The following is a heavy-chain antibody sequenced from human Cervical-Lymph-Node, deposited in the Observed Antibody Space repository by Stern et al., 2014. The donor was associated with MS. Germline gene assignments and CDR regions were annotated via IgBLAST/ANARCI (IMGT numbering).Heavy chain of an antibody. J-gene: IGHJ6*02. CDR2: IIPMFGIA. D-gene: IGHD3-10*01. CDR3: ARDLPSAGYGMDV. V-gene: IGHV1-69*04. Sequence: QVQLVQSGAEVKKPGSSVKVSCKASGDIFSTYSITWVRQAPGQVLEWMGRIIPMFGIANYAQKFQGRLTITADTSTSTAYMELSSLRSEDTAVFYCARDLPSAGYGMDVWGQGTTVTVSS. CDR1: GDIFSTYS.